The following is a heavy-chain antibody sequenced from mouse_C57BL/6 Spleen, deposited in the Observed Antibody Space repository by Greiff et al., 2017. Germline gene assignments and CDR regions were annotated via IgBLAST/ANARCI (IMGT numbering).Heavy chain of an antibody. J-gene: IGHJ4*01. CDR1: GYTFTDYY. CDR3: ARAGTDAMDY. V-gene: IGHV1-26*01. D-gene: IGHD4-1*01. Sequence: VQLQQSGPELVKPGASVKISCKASGYTFTDYYMNWVKQSHGKSLEWIGDINPNTGGIKYNKKFKGKATLTVDKSSSTAYMELRSLTSEDSAVYYCARAGTDAMDYWGQGTSVTVSA. CDR2: INPNTGGI.